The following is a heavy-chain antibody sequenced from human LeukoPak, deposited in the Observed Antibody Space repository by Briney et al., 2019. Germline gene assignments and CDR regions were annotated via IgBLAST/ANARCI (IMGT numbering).Heavy chain of an antibody. CDR1: GDTFTSYY. CDR3: ARARVGANLLDV. Sequence: GASVKVSCKASGDTFTSYYMHWVRQAPGQGLEWMGMIDPSGGSTNYAQKFQGRVTMTRDTSTSTVYMELSSLRSEDTAVYYCARARVGANLLDVWGKGTTVTVSS. J-gene: IGHJ6*04. CDR2: IDPSGGST. D-gene: IGHD1-26*01. V-gene: IGHV1-46*01.